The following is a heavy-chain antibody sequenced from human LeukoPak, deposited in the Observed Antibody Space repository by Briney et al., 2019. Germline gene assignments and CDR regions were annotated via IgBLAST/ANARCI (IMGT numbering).Heavy chain of an antibody. Sequence: GGSLRLSCAASGFTFSTYAMNWVRQAPGKGLEWVSSFGTRSTSIYYAHSVTGRFIISRDNAKNSLYPQMNSLRAEDTAVYYCARENDQGFDYWGQGTLVTVSP. V-gene: IGHV3-21*01. CDR3: ARENDQGFDY. D-gene: IGHD3-16*01. CDR2: FGTRSTSI. CDR1: GFTFSTYA. J-gene: IGHJ4*02.